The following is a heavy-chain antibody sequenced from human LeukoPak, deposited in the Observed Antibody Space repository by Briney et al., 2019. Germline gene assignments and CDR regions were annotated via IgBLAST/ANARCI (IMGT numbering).Heavy chain of an antibody. D-gene: IGHD1-26*01. CDR3: ARGNSGSFDFDY. V-gene: IGHV3-7*01. CDR2: IKQGGSEK. Sequence: GGSLRLSCAASGFSFSIYWMSWVRQAPGKGLEWVANIKQGGSEKYYVDSVRGRFTISRDNAKNSLYLQMNSLRAEDTALYYCARGNSGSFDFDYWGQGTLVTVSS. J-gene: IGHJ4*02. CDR1: GFSFSIYW.